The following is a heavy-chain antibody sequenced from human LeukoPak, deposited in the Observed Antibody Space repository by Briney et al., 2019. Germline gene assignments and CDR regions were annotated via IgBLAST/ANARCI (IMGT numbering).Heavy chain of an antibody. CDR1: GYSFTSYW. Sequence: GESLKISCKGSGYSFTSYWIGWVRQMPGKGLEWMGIIYPGDSDTRYSPSLQGQVTISADKSISTAYLQWSSLKASDTAMYYCARGPMYYYDSSGYYYDLLDYWGQGTLVTVSS. CDR3: ARGPMYYYDSSGYYYDLLDY. CDR2: IYPGDSDT. D-gene: IGHD3-22*01. J-gene: IGHJ4*02. V-gene: IGHV5-51*01.